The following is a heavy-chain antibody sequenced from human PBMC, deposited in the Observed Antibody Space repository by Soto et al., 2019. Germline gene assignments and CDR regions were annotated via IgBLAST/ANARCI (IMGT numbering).Heavy chain of an antibody. J-gene: IGHJ6*02. D-gene: IGHD3-3*01. CDR2: IKQDGSEK. V-gene: IGHV3-7*03. CDR1: GFTFSSYW. CDR3: ARECLDTAYDFWSGYYNYYGMDV. Sequence: HPGGSLRLSCAASGFTFSSYWMSWVRQAPGKGLEWVANIKQDGSEKYYVDSVKGRFTIARDNAKNSLYLQMNSLRAEDTAVYYCARECLDTAYDFWSGYYNYYGMDVWGQGTTVTVSS.